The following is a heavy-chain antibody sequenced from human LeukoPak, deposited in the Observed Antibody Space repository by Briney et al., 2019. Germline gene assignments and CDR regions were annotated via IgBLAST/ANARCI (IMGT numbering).Heavy chain of an antibody. CDR2: IIHSSSI. V-gene: IGHV4-34*12. CDR1: GGSFSGYY. D-gene: IGHD5-18*01. CDR3: AARAAMGGCYFDY. J-gene: IGHJ4*02. Sequence: PSETLSLTCDVFGGSFSGYYWSWIRQPPGKGLEWIGEIIHSSSINYNASLMSRVTISVDTSKNQFSLKLSSVTAADTAVYYCAARAAMGGCYFDYWGQGTLVTVSS.